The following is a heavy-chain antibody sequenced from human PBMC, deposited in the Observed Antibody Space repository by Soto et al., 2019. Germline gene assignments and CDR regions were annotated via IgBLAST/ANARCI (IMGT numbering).Heavy chain of an antibody. Sequence: PSETLSLTCTASGGSISSSSYYWGWIRQPPGKGLEWIGYIYYSGSTYYNPSLKSRVTISVDTSKNQFSLKLSSVTAADTAVYYCARHEKGRFDYWGQGTLVTVSS. CDR1: GGSISSSSYY. CDR3: ARHEKGRFDY. V-gene: IGHV4-39*01. CDR2: IYYSGST. J-gene: IGHJ4*02.